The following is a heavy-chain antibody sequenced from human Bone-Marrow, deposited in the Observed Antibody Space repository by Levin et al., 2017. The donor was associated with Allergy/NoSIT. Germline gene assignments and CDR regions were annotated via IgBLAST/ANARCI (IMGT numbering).Heavy chain of an antibody. CDR3: ARGMTYSSGWLDFDY. CDR2: IYRGGGT. Sequence: SCAASGFTVSSNYMNWVRQAPGKGLEWVSVIYRGGGTYYADSVKGRFIISRDNSKNTVYLQMDSLTAADTAVYFCARGMTYSSGWLDFDYWGQGTVVTVSS. V-gene: IGHV3-53*01. J-gene: IGHJ4*02. D-gene: IGHD6-19*01. CDR1: GFTVSSNY.